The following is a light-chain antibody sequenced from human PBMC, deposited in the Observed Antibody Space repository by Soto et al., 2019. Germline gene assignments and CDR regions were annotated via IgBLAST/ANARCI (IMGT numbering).Light chain of an antibody. J-gene: IGLJ3*02. Sequence: QSALTQPASVSGSPGQSITISCTGTSSDVGGYNYVSWYQQHPGKAPKLMIFEVSDRPSGVSNRFSGSKSGNTASLTISGLQAEDEAEYYCSSYTSNINWVFGGGTKLTVL. CDR1: SSDVGGYNY. CDR2: EVS. V-gene: IGLV2-14*01. CDR3: SSYTSNINWV.